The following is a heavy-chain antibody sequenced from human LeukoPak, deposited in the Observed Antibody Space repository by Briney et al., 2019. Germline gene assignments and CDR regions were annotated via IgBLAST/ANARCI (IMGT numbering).Heavy chain of an antibody. CDR2: IYYSGRT. J-gene: IGHJ4*02. Sequence: SETLSLTCTVSGGSISPYFWSWIRQPPGKGLEWIGYIYYSGRTNYNPSLKSRVTLSVDTSKNQFSLKLSSVTAADTAVYYCARGAKRGYFDYWGQGTLVTVSS. CDR1: GGSISPYF. CDR3: ARGAKRGYFDY. V-gene: IGHV4-59*01.